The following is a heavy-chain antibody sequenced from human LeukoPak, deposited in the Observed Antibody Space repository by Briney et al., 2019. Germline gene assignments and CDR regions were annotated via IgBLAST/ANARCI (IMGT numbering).Heavy chain of an antibody. D-gene: IGHD2-21*01. Sequence: GSLSLSCAASGFTFSNYWLTWVRQAPGQGLEWVTNIKQDGSEKHYVDSVKGRFTISRDNAKNSLYLQMNSLRAEDTAVYYCARDRHIAYWGQGTLVTVSS. V-gene: IGHV3-7*01. CDR1: GFTFSNYW. CDR2: IKQDGSEK. CDR3: ARDRHIAY. J-gene: IGHJ4*02.